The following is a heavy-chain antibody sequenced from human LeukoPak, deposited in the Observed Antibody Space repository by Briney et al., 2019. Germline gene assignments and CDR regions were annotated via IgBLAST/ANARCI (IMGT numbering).Heavy chain of an antibody. CDR2: IGGSGGST. Sequence: GGSLRLSCVASGITFHNYAMNWVRQAPGKGLEWVSVIGGSGGSTYYADSVKGRFTISRDNPKNILYLQLNSLRAEDTAIYYCATSTATTYYWGQGTLVTVSS. CDR1: GITFHNYA. V-gene: IGHV3-23*01. CDR3: ATSTATTYY. D-gene: IGHD4-11*01. J-gene: IGHJ4*02.